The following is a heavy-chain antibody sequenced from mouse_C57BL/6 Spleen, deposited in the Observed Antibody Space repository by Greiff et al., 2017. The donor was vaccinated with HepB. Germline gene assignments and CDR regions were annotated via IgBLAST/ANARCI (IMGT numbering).Heavy chain of an antibody. CDR3: ARGTPYFDY. V-gene: IGHV1-69*01. CDR1: GYTFTSYW. J-gene: IGHJ2*01. Sequence: QVQLQQPGAELVMPGASVKLSCKASGYTFTSYWMHWVKQRPGQGLEWIGEIDPSDSYTNYNQKFKGKSTLTVDKSSSTAYMQLSSLTSEDSAVYYCARGTPYFDYWGQGTTLTVSS. D-gene: IGHD3-3*01. CDR2: IDPSDSYT.